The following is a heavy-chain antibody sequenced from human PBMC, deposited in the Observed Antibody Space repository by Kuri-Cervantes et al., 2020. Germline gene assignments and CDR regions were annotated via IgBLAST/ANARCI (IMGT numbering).Heavy chain of an antibody. CDR1: GYTFTSYC. D-gene: IGHD2-21*01. J-gene: IGHJ4*02. CDR3: ARAGGCGGLNPLHCDY. V-gene: IGHV1-46*01. Sequence: ASVKVSCKASGYTFTSYCMHWVRQAPGQGLEWMGIINPSGGSTSYAQKFQGRVTMTRDTSTSTVYMELSSLRSEDTAVYYCARAGGCGGLNPLHCDYWGQGTLVTVSS. CDR2: INPSGGST.